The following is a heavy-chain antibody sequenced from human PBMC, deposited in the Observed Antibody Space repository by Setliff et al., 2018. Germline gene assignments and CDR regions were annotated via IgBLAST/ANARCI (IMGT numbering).Heavy chain of an antibody. V-gene: IGHV4-59*01. J-gene: IGHJ4*02. CDR3: ARLRGAFDY. D-gene: IGHD3-16*01. CDR2: IYYSGST. Sequence: SETLSLTCTVSGGSISSYYWSGIRQPPGKRLEWIGYIYYSGSTNYNPSLESRVTISVDTSKNQFSLRLNSATAADTAVYYCARLRGAFDYWGQGTLVTVSS. CDR1: GGSISSYY.